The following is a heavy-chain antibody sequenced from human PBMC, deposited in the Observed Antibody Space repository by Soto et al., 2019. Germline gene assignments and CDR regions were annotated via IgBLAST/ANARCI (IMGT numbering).Heavy chain of an antibody. CDR3: ARGRERLGYCSGGSCYSDAFDI. V-gene: IGHV3-74*01. CDR1: GFTFSSYW. D-gene: IGHD2-15*01. CDR2: INSDGSST. J-gene: IGHJ3*02. Sequence: GGSLRLSCAASGFTFSSYWMHWVRQAPGKGLVWVSRINSDGSSTSYADSVKGRFTISRDNAKNTLYLQMNSLRAEDTAVYYCARGRERLGYCSGGSCYSDAFDIWGQGTMVTVSS.